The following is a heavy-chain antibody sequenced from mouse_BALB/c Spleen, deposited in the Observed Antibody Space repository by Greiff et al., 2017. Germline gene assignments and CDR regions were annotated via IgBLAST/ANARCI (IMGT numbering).Heavy chain of an antibody. J-gene: IGHJ4*01. D-gene: IGHD2-1*01. CDR1: GFTFSSYA. CDR2: ISSGGST. Sequence: EVMLVESGGGLVKPGGSLKLSCAASGFTFSSYAMSWVRQTPEKRLEWVASISSGGSTYYPDSVKGRFTISRDNARNILYLQMSSLRSEDTAMYYCARVYWGYAMDYWGQGTSVTVSS. V-gene: IGHV5-6-5*01. CDR3: ARVYWGYAMDY.